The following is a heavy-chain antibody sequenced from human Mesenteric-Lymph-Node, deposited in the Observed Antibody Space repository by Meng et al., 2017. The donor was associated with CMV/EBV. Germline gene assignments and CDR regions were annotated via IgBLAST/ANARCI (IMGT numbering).Heavy chain of an antibody. CDR3: ARRPFRFGVVILHY. J-gene: IGHJ4*02. V-gene: IGHV4-34*01. Sequence: SETLSLTCAVYGGSFSGYYWSWIRQPPGKGLEWIGEINHSGSANYNPSLKSRVTISVDTSKNQFSLKLSSVTAADTAVYYCARRPFRFGVVILHYWGQGTLVTVSS. CDR1: GGSFSGYY. CDR2: INHSGSA. D-gene: IGHD3-3*01.